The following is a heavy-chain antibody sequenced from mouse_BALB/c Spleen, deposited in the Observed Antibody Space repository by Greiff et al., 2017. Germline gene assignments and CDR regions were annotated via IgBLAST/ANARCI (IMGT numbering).Heavy chain of an antibody. CDR2: IWSGGST. J-gene: IGHJ4*01. V-gene: IGHV2-2*02. D-gene: IGHD2-10*01. CDR1: GFSLTSYG. CDR3: ARSYYGNYEAMDY. Sequence: QVHVKQSGPGLVQPSQSLSITCTVSGFSLTSYGVHWVRQSPGKGLEWLGVIWSGGSTDYNAAFISRLSISKDNSKSQVFFKMNSLQANDTAIYYCARSYYGNYEAMDYWGQGTSVTVSS.